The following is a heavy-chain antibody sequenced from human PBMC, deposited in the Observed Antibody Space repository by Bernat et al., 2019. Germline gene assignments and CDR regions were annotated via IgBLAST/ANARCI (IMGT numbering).Heavy chain of an antibody. CDR1: GFTVSSNY. Sequence: EVQLVETGGGLIQPGGSLRLSCAASGFTVSSNYMSWVRQAPGKGLEWVSVIYSGGNTYYADSVKGRFTISRDNSKNTLYLQMNSLRAEDTAVYYCARGDCSGGSCYSLYYWDQGTLVTVSS. J-gene: IGHJ4*02. D-gene: IGHD2-15*01. CDR2: IYSGGNT. CDR3: ARGDCSGGSCYSLYY. V-gene: IGHV3-53*05.